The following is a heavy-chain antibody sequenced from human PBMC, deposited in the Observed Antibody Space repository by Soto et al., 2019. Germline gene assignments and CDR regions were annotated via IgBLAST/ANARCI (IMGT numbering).Heavy chain of an antibody. Sequence: HVQLVQSGAEVKKPGASLNVSCKASGYTFISYGVIWVRQAPGQGLEWLGWISPYNGNTNYAQKFQGRITMTTDTSTRTVDMDLRSLRPDDPAVYYCARDQTKWLTDAFDIWGQGTMVVVSS. CDR1: GYTFISYG. V-gene: IGHV1-18*01. D-gene: IGHD5-12*01. CDR3: ARDQTKWLTDAFDI. CDR2: ISPYNGNT. J-gene: IGHJ3*02.